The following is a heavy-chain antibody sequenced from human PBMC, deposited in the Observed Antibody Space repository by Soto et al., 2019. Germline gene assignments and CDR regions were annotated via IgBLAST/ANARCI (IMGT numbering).Heavy chain of an antibody. CDR2: IYYSGST. Sequence: SETLSLTCTVSGGSISSYYWSWIRQPPGKGLEWIGYIYYSGSTNYNPSLKSRVTISVDTSKNQFSLKLSSVTAADTAVYYCARHSNYGDLNFDYWGQGTLVTVSS. CDR3: ARHSNYGDLNFDY. V-gene: IGHV4-59*08. D-gene: IGHD4-17*01. CDR1: GGSISSYY. J-gene: IGHJ4*02.